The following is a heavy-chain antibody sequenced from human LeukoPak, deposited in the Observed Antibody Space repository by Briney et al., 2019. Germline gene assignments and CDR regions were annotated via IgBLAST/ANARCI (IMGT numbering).Heavy chain of an antibody. CDR1: GYSFTDYY. V-gene: IGHV1-2*02. J-gene: IGHJ5*02. Sequence: ASVKVSCKPSGYSFTDYYMHWVRQAPGQGLEWMGWITPNSGGTKYEQKFQGRVTMTSDTSVSTVYIELSRLTSDDAAVYYCARGSRNYCDSGSCYKKGNWFDPWGQGTLVTVSS. D-gene: IGHD3-10*01. CDR2: ITPNSGGT. CDR3: ARGSRNYCDSGSCYKKGNWFDP.